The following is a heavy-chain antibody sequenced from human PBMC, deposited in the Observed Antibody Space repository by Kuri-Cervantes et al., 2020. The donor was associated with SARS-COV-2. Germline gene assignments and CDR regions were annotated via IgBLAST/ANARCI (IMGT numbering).Heavy chain of an antibody. V-gene: IGHV3-23*01. CDR1: GFTFSSYA. Sequence: GGSLRLSCAASGFTFSSYAMSWVRQAPGKGLEWVSAISGSGGSTYYADSVKGRFTISRDNSKKTLYLQMNSLRAEDTAVYYCAKRTSTGEYSIPSGPLDYWGQGTLVTVSS. D-gene: IGHD6-6*01. J-gene: IGHJ4*02. CDR3: AKRTSTGEYSIPSGPLDY. CDR2: ISGSGGST.